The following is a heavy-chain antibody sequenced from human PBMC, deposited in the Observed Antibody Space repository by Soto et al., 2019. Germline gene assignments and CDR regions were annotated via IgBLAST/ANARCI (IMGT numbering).Heavy chain of an antibody. Sequence: PSDTLSLTFAVFGGSFSDSYWSWIRQSTEKGLEWIVEITNSGSTYYNPSLKSRVTISGDTSKNQFYLEVRSVTAADTAVYFCARGRTAIDTRWFDXWGQGTLVTVSX. J-gene: IGHJ5*01. D-gene: IGHD5-18*01. V-gene: IGHV4-34*01. CDR3: ARGRTAIDTRWFDX. CDR1: GGSFSDSY. CDR2: ITNSGST.